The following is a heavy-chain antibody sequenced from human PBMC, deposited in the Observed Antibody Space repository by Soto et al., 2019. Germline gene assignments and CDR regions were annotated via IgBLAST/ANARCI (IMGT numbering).Heavy chain of an antibody. J-gene: IGHJ4*02. D-gene: IGHD2-2*01. V-gene: IGHV3-30*18. Sequence: QVQLVESGGGVVQPGRSLRLSCAASGFIFSSYGMHWVRQAPGKGLEWVAVISYDGSSKYYADSVKGRFTISRDNSENTLHLQMNSLRAEDTAMSYCAKGGEYQLLRIYFDYWGQGTPVTVSS. CDR1: GFIFSSYG. CDR2: ISYDGSSK. CDR3: AKGGEYQLLRIYFDY.